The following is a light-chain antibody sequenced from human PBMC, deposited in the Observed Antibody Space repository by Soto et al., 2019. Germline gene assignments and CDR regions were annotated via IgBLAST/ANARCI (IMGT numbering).Light chain of an antibody. CDR1: SSDVGNYIY. CDR2: EVS. Sequence: QSSLSQPASVSGSPGQSITISCTGTSSDVGNYIYVFWFQQHPGKAPKLIISEVSNRHSGVSSRFSGSKSGNTASLTISGLQAEDEAHYYCGSYTTSXTYVFGTRTKVXV. V-gene: IGLV2-14*01. J-gene: IGLJ1*01. CDR3: GSYTTSXTYV.